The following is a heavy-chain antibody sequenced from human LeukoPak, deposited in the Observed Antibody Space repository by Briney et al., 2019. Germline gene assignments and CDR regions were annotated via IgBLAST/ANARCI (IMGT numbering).Heavy chain of an antibody. CDR3: ATDHRNLDAFDI. Sequence: GGSLRLSCVASGFTVSSNYMSWVCQAPGTGLEWVSEIYDDGRTYYADSVKGRFTISSDKSKNTVYLQMNSLRAGDTAVYYCATDHRNLDAFDIWGQGTTVTVSS. J-gene: IGHJ3*02. CDR2: IYDDGRT. D-gene: IGHD1-14*01. V-gene: IGHV3-66*01. CDR1: GFTVSSNY.